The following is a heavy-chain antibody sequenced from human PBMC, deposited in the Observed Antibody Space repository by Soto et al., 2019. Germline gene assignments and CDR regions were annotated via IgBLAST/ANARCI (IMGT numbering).Heavy chain of an antibody. D-gene: IGHD3-10*01. Sequence: PGGSLRLSCAASGFTFSSYAMSWVRQAPGKGLEWVSAISGSGGSTYYADSVKGRFTISRDNSKNTLYLQMNSLRAEDTAVYYCAKDKELLSFGAPIFDYWGQGTLVTVSS. CDR1: GFTFSSYA. J-gene: IGHJ4*02. V-gene: IGHV3-23*01. CDR3: AKDKELLSFGAPIFDY. CDR2: ISGSGGST.